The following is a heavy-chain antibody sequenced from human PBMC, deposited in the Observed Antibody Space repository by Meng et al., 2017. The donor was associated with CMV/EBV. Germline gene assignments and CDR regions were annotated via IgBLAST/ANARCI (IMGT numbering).Heavy chain of an antibody. CDR3: ARGLRAERRLPFQKNYYYYTMDV. CDR1: AYTFINYE. Sequence: ASVKVSCKASAYTFINYEINWVRQATGQGLEWVGWMSPNSGNAAYTQKFQGRVTITRNTSISTAYMELSSLRSEDTAVYYCARGLRAERRLPFQKNYYYYTMDVRGQGTTVTVSS. J-gene: IGHJ6*02. CDR2: MSPNSGNA. V-gene: IGHV1-8*03. D-gene: IGHD1-1*01.